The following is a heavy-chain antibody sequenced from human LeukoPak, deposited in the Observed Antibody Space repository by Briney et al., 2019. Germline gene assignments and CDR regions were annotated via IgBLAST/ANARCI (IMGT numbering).Heavy chain of an antibody. CDR1: GFTFSSYA. CDR3: ARERDHDVYFDY. V-gene: IGHV3-30*14. Sequence: GGSLRLSCAASGFTFSSYAMHWVRQAPGKGLEWVAVISYDGSNKYYADSVKGRFTISRDNSKNTLYLQMNSLRAEDTAVYYCARERDHDVYFDYWGQGTLVTVSS. CDR2: ISYDGSNK. J-gene: IGHJ4*02. D-gene: IGHD1-14*01.